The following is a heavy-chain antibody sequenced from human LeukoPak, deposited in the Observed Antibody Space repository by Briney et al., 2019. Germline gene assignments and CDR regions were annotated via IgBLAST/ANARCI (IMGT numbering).Heavy chain of an antibody. J-gene: IGHJ4*02. Sequence: SETLSLTCTVSGGSISSGSYYWGWIRQPPGKGLEWIGSIYYSGSTYYNPSLKSRVTISVDTSKNQFSLKLSSVTAADTAVYYCARGWSGSFDYWGQGTLVTVSS. CDR2: IYYSGST. CDR1: GGSISSGSYY. V-gene: IGHV4-39*01. D-gene: IGHD6-19*01. CDR3: ARGWSGSFDY.